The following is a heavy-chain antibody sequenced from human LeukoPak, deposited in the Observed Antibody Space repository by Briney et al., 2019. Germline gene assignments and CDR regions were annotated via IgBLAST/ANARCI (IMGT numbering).Heavy chain of an antibody. CDR2: MYINGAT. Sequence: PGGSLRLSCAASGFTVSDNFVSWVRLAPGKGLEWVSIMYINGATFYPDSVKGRFTISRDNSKNTVYLQMNSLRAEDTAVYYCTTDLGITMVRGVIGDAFDIWGQGTMVTVSS. V-gene: IGHV3-53*01. CDR1: GFTVSDNF. J-gene: IGHJ3*02. CDR3: TTDLGITMVRGVIGDAFDI. D-gene: IGHD3-10*01.